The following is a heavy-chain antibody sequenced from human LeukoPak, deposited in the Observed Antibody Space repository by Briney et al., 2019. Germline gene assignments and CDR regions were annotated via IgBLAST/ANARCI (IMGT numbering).Heavy chain of an antibody. CDR2: IYYSGST. D-gene: IGHD3-10*01. J-gene: IGHJ4*02. CDR3: ASRRIGENFDY. CDR1: GGSISSSSYY. V-gene: IGHV4-39*07. Sequence: ASEPLSLTCTVSGGSISSSSYYWGWIRQPPGKGLEWIGSIYYSGSTYYNPSLKSRVTISVDTSKNQFSLKLSSVTAADTAVYYCASRRIGENFDYWGQGTLVTVSS.